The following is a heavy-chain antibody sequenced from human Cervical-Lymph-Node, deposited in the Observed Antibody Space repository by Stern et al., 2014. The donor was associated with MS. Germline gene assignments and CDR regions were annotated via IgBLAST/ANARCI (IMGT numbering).Heavy chain of an antibody. CDR1: GFTFSSYG. CDR3: AKEGRFLEWFPYYYGMDV. V-gene: IGHV3-30*18. Sequence: QVQLVESGGGVVQPGRSLRISCAASGFTFSSYGMHWVRQAPGKGLEWVAVISYDGSNKYYADSVKGRFTISRDNSKNTLYLQMNSLRAEDTAVYYCAKEGRFLEWFPYYYGMDVWGQGTTVTVSS. D-gene: IGHD3-3*01. CDR2: ISYDGSNK. J-gene: IGHJ6*02.